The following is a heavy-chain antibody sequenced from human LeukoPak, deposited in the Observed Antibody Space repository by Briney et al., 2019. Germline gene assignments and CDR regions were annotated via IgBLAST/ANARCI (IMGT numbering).Heavy chain of an antibody. CDR2: ISGSGSTI. CDR3: AKGYGWEASYYYYYMDV. D-gene: IGHD1-26*01. J-gene: IGHJ6*03. V-gene: IGHV3-48*03. Sequence: PGGSLRLSCAASGFTFSSYEMNWVRQAPGKGLEWVSYISGSGSTIYYADSVKGRFTISRDNSKNTLCLQMDSLRAEDTAVYYCAKGYGWEASYYYYYMDVWGKGTTVTISS. CDR1: GFTFSSYE.